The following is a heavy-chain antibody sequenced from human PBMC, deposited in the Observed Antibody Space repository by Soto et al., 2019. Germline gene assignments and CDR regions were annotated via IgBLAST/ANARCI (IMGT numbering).Heavy chain of an antibody. CDR2: INPSGGST. Sequence: QVQLVQSGAEVKKPGASVKVSCKASGYTFTSYYMHWVRQAPGQGLEWMGIINPSGGSTSYAQKFQGRVTITADESTSTAYMELSSLRSEDTAVYYCARDDYGGNSLGDWGQGTLVTVSS. V-gene: IGHV1-46*01. J-gene: IGHJ4*02. D-gene: IGHD4-17*01. CDR1: GYTFTSYY. CDR3: ARDDYGGNSLGD.